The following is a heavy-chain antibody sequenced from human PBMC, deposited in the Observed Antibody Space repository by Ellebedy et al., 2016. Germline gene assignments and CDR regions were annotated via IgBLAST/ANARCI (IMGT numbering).Heavy chain of an antibody. CDR2: IVFSGTAT. D-gene: IGHD3-3*01. Sequence: GGSLRLSXAASGFTFNIAGMTWVRQAPGKGLEWVATIVFSGTATYYSDSVKGRFIISRDNAKNSLFLQMNSLRVEDTAGYYCARDGSEWSRDYWGQGTLVTVSS. CDR1: GFTFNIAG. V-gene: IGHV3-21*01. J-gene: IGHJ4*02. CDR3: ARDGSEWSRDY.